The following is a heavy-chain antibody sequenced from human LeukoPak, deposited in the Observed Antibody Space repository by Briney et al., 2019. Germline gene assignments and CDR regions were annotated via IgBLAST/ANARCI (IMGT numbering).Heavy chain of an antibody. J-gene: IGHJ4*02. CDR1: GYTFTTYY. Sequence: ASVTVSFKASGYTFTTYYMHWVRQAPGQGLEWMGIINPSGGTTSYAQKFRGRVTMTRDTSTNTVYMELSSLTSEDTAVYYCARDFSMVRGTAAGYWGQGTLVTVSS. V-gene: IGHV1-46*01. CDR3: ARDFSMVRGTAAGY. CDR2: INPSGGTT. D-gene: IGHD3-10*01.